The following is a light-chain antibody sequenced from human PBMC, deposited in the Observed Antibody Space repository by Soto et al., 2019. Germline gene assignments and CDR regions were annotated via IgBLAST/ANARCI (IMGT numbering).Light chain of an antibody. V-gene: IGLV2-23*03. CDR3: CSYAGSSTFR. Sequence: QSVLTQPPSASGTPGQRVTISCSGSSSNIGSDTVNWYQQLPGTAPKLMIYEGSKRPSGVSNRFSGSKSGNTASLTISGLQAEDEADYYCCSYAGSSTFRIGGGTQLTVL. CDR1: SSNIGSDT. J-gene: IGLJ2*01. CDR2: EGS.